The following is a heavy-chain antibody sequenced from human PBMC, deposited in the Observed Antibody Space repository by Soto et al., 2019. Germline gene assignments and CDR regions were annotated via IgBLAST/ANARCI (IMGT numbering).Heavy chain of an antibody. CDR2: ISTDGTTI. D-gene: IGHD3-3*02. Sequence: EVQLVESGGGLVQPGGSLRLSCAASGFSFTSYWMHWVRQAPGKGLERISRISTDGTTIGFAASVRGRFTASRDNAKNTVYLQLNSLRVDDTAVYYCVRDRTTFTLFDYWGQGTLVTVSS. CDR3: VRDRTTFTLFDY. CDR1: GFSFTSYW. J-gene: IGHJ4*02. V-gene: IGHV3-74*01.